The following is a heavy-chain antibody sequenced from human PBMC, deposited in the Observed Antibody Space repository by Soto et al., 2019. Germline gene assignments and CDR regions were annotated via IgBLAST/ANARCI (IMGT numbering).Heavy chain of an antibody. Sequence: QVQLVESGGGVVQPGRSLRLSCAASGFTFSSYGMHWVRQAPGKGLEWVAVISYDGSNKYYADSVKGRFTISRDNSKNTLYLQMNSLRAEDTAVYYCARTLISGSYPWYYGMDVWGQGTTVTVSS. CDR3: ARTLISGSYPWYYGMDV. CDR2: ISYDGSNK. V-gene: IGHV3-30*03. J-gene: IGHJ6*02. D-gene: IGHD1-26*01. CDR1: GFTFSSYG.